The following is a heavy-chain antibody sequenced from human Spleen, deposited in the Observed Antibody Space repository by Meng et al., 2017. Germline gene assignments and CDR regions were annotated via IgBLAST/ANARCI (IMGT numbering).Heavy chain of an antibody. CDR1: GGTFSSYA. J-gene: IGHJ4*02. V-gene: IGHV1-69*06. CDR2: IIPIFGTA. CDR3: ARDINWGGSYFDY. Sequence: SVKVSCKASGGTFSSYAISWVRQAPGQGLEWMGGIIPIFGTANYAQKFQGRVTVTADKSTSTAYMELSSLRSEDTAVYYCARDINWGGSYFDYWGRGTLVPFPS. D-gene: IGHD2-15*01.